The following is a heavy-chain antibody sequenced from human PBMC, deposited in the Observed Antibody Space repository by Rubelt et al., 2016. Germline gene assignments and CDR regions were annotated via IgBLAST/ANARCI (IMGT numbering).Heavy chain of an antibody. V-gene: IGHV3-21*01. Sequence: GLEWVSSISSSSSYIYYANSVKGRFTISRDNAKNSLYLQMNSLRAEDTAVYYCARGKSDPRHTYYYDSSGYPWDYWGQGTLVTVSS. CDR3: ARGKSDPRHTYYYDSSGYPWDY. J-gene: IGHJ4*02. D-gene: IGHD3-22*01. CDR2: ISSSSSYI.